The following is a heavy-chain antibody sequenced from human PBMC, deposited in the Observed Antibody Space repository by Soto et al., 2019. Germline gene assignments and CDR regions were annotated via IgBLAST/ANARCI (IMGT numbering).Heavy chain of an antibody. CDR3: ARVPNIVVVVAATAYFDY. D-gene: IGHD2-15*01. V-gene: IGHV4-34*01. CDR2: INHSGST. J-gene: IGHJ4*02. Sequence: SETLSLTCAVYGGSFSGYYWSWIRQPPGKGLEWIGEINHSGSTNYNPSLKSRVTISVDTSKNQFSLKLSSVTAADTAVYYCARVPNIVVVVAATAYFDYWGQGTLVTVSS. CDR1: GGSFSGYY.